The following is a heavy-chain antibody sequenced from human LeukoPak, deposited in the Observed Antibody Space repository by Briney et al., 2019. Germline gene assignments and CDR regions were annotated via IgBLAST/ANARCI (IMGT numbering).Heavy chain of an antibody. D-gene: IGHD3-10*01. J-gene: IGHJ4*02. Sequence: YPSETLSLTCTVSGGYISTSNYYWGWIRQSPGKGLEWIGYIYYSGSTNYNPSLKSRVTISVDTSKNQFSLKLSSVTAADTAVYYCARVMVRGVIRFDYWGQGTLVTVSS. CDR3: ARVMVRGVIRFDY. V-gene: IGHV4-61*05. CDR2: IYYSGST. CDR1: GGYISTSNYY.